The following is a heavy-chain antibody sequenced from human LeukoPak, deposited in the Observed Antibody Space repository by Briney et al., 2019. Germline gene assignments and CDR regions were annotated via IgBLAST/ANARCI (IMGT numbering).Heavy chain of an antibody. CDR2: ISGSGGST. V-gene: IGHV3-23*01. CDR1: GLTFSSYA. CDR3: AKTPLRAAAGTVDY. Sequence: GGSLRLSCAASGLTFSSYAVSWVRQAPGKGLEWVSAISGSGGSTYSADSVKGRFTISRDNSKNTLYLQMNSLRAEDTAVYYCAKTPLRAAAGTVDYWGQGTLVTVSS. J-gene: IGHJ4*02. D-gene: IGHD6-13*01.